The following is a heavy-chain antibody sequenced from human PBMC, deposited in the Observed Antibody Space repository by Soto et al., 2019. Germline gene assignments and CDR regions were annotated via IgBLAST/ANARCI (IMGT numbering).Heavy chain of an antibody. J-gene: IGHJ6*02. D-gene: IGHD4-4*01. CDR3: ARGHHSLDV. V-gene: IGHV3-11*06. CDR2: INPSGTNT. CDR1: GFTFSDHY. Sequence: QVQLVESGGGLAKPGGSLRLSCAASGFTFSDHYMSWIRQAPGKGLEWISYINPSGTNTDYANSVKGRFTISRDNAENSLYLQMNSPRVEDTALYYCARGHHSLDVWGQGATVTVSS.